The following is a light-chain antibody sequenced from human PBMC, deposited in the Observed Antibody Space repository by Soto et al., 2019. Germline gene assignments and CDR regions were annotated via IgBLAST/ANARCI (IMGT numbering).Light chain of an antibody. Sequence: DIGMSQSADSLAVWXGXXXXIXXXCSQSMXYSSNNKNYLTWYQQKPGQPPKLLIYWASTRESGVPDRFSGSGSGTDFTLTISSLQAEDVAVYYCQQYYTTPAITFSQGTRLEIK. V-gene: IGKV4-1*01. J-gene: IGKJ5*01. CDR2: WAS. CDR1: QSMXYSSNNKNY. CDR3: QQYYTTPAIT.